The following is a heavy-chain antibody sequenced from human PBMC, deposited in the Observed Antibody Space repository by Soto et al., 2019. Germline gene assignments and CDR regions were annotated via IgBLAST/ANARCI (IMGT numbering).Heavy chain of an antibody. D-gene: IGHD3-10*01. CDR2: IYYSGST. CDR1: GGSISSYY. Sequence: QVQLQESGPGLVKPSETLSLTCTVSGGSISSYYWSWIRQPPGKGLEWIGYIYYSGSTNYNPSLKRRVPISVDTSKNQFSLQLSSVTAADTAVYYCARVWGYYFDYWGQGTLVTVSS. CDR3: ARVWGYYFDY. V-gene: IGHV4-59*01. J-gene: IGHJ4*02.